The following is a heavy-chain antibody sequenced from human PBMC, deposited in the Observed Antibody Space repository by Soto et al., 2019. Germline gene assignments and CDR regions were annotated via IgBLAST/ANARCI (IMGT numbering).Heavy chain of an antibody. D-gene: IGHD5-18*01. CDR1: GGSISSGGYS. V-gene: IGHV4-30-2*01. Sequence: SETLSLTCAVSGGSISSGGYSWSWIRQPPGKGLEWIGYIYHSGSTYYNPSLKSRVTISVDRSKNQFSLKLSSVTAADTAVYYCARRGYSYGDFDYWGQGTLVTVSS. J-gene: IGHJ4*02. CDR3: ARRGYSYGDFDY. CDR2: IYHSGST.